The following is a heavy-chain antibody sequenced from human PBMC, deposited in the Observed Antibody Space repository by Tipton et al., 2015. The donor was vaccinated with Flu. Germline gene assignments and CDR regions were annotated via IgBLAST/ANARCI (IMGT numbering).Heavy chain of an antibody. Sequence: SLRLSCAASGFTVSRNYMNWVRQAPGKGLEWVSIIFSDGSSYYADSVRGRFTISRDNAKNTLFLHMNNLRVEDTAVYYCARWLQDNNYGLDVWGQGTTVTVS. D-gene: IGHD5-24*01. V-gene: IGHV3-66*01. CDR1: GFTVSRNY. J-gene: IGHJ6*02. CDR3: ARWLQDNNYGLDV. CDR2: IFSDGSS.